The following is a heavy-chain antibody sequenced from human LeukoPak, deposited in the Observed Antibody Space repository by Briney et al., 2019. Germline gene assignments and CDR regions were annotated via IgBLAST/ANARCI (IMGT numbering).Heavy chain of an antibody. V-gene: IGHV3-21*04. CDR1: GFTFSSYS. CDR2: ISSSSSYI. Sequence: GGSLRLSCAASGFTFSSYSMNWVRQAPGKGLEWVSSISSSSSYISYADSVKGRFTISRDNARNSLYLQMNSLRAEDTAVYYCAKGERGLLWFGELFYYFEYWGQGTLVTVSS. J-gene: IGHJ4*02. D-gene: IGHD3-10*01. CDR3: AKGERGLLWFGELFYYFEY.